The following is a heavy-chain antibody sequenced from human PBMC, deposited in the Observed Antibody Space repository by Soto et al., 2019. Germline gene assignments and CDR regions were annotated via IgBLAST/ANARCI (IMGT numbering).Heavy chain of an antibody. D-gene: IGHD3-3*01. J-gene: IGHJ5*02. Sequence: PAETLSLTCAVYVGSFSGYYWSWIRQPPGKGLDSLPEINHSGGTNYNPSLKSRVTISVDTSKNQFSLKLSSVTAADTAVYYCARGVQYYDFWSGYYPTAPYWFDPWGQGTLVTVSS. CDR2: INHSGGT. CDR1: VGSFSGYY. V-gene: IGHV4-34*01. CDR3: ARGVQYYDFWSGYYPTAPYWFDP.